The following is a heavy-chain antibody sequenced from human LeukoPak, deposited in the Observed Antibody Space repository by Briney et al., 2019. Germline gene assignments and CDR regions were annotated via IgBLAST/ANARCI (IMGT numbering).Heavy chain of an antibody. CDR2: TYYRSKWYN. J-gene: IGHJ4*02. V-gene: IGHV6-1*01. CDR1: GDSVSSNSAA. D-gene: IGHD3-10*01. CDR3: AREEVTMVRGVPAYFDY. Sequence: SQTLSLTCAISGDSVSSNSAAWNWIRQSPSRGLEWLGRTYYRSKWYNDYAVSVKSRITINPDTSKNQFSLQLNSVTPEDTAVYYCAREEVTMVRGVPAYFDYWGQGTLVTVSS.